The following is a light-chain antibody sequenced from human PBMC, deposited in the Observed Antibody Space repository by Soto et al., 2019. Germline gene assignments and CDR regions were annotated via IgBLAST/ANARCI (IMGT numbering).Light chain of an antibody. CDR1: SSNIGSNT. V-gene: IGLV1-44*01. CDR2: INS. CDR3: AAWDSSLSAYV. Sequence: QSVLTQPPSASGTPGQRVTISCSGSSSNIGSNTVNWYQQFPGTAPKLLIYINSHRPSGVPDRFSGSKSGTSASLAISGLQSDDEADYYCAAWDSSLSAYVFGTGTKLTVL. J-gene: IGLJ1*01.